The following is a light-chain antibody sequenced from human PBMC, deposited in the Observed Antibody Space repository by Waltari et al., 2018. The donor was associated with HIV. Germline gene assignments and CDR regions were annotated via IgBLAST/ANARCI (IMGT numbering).Light chain of an antibody. CDR2: EDT. CDR3: QSYDSTNPCV. Sequence: NFMLTQPHSVSESPGKTVTISCARSSGNIASNHVQWYQQRPGSAPTPVIYEDTQRPSGVPDRFSGSIDSSSNSASLTIYELKTEDEAGYYCQSYDSTNPCVFGTGTRVTVL. CDR1: SGNIASNH. J-gene: IGLJ1*01. V-gene: IGLV6-57*03.